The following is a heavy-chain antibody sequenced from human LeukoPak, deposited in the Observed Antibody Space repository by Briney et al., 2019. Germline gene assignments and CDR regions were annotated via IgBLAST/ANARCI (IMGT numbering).Heavy chain of an antibody. CDR2: IIPIFGTA. V-gene: IGHV1-69*05. CDR1: GGTFSSYA. D-gene: IGHD3-22*01. CDR3: RVDYYDSSGFRSYAFDI. J-gene: IGHJ3*02. Sequence: SVKVSCKASGGTFSSYAISWVRQAPGQGLEWMGRIIPIFGTANYAQKFQGRVTITTDESTSTAYLELSSLRSEDTAVYYCRVDYYDSSGFRSYAFDIWGQGTMVTVSS.